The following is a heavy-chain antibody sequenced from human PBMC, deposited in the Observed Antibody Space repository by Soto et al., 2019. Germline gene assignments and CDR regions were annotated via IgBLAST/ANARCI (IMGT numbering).Heavy chain of an antibody. J-gene: IGHJ4*02. CDR2: VIAFYGNA. CDR1: GYIFSSYG. Sequence: GASVKASCKASGYIFSSYGISWVRQAPGQGLEWMGGVIAFYGNADYAQKFQGRVTITTDTSTSTAYMELSSLRSEDTAVYYCAREAISGYSVFDYWGQGTLVTVSS. CDR3: AREAISGYSVFDY. V-gene: IGHV1-18*01. D-gene: IGHD3-22*01.